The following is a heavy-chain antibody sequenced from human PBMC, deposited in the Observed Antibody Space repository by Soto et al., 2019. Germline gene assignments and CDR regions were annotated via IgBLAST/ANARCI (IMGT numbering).Heavy chain of an antibody. CDR3: ARLMYSSSWYFLKLDP. D-gene: IGHD6-13*01. CDR1: GGSISSSSYY. V-gene: IGHV4-39*01. J-gene: IGHJ5*02. CDR2: IYYSGST. Sequence: NPSETLSLTCTVSGGSISSSSYYWGWIRQPPGKGLEWIGSIYYSGSTYYNPSLKSRVTISVDTSKNQFSLKLSSVTAADTAVYYCARLMYSSSWYFLKLDPWGQGTLVTVSS.